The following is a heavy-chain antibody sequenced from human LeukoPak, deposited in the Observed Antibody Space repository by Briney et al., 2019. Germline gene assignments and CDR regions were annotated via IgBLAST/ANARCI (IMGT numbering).Heavy chain of an antibody. CDR3: ARGSNWNAHEYFDY. Sequence: GASVKVSCKASGGTFSSYAISWVRQAPGQGLEWMGGIIPIFGTANYAQKFQGRVTITTDESTSTAYMELSSLRSEDTAVYYCARGSNWNAHEYFDYWGQGTLVTVSS. CDR2: IIPIFGTA. D-gene: IGHD1-20*01. V-gene: IGHV1-69*05. J-gene: IGHJ4*02. CDR1: GGTFSSYA.